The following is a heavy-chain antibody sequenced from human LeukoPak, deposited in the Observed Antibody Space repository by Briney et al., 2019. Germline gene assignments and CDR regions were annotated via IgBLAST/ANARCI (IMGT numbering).Heavy chain of an antibody. CDR1: GYTFTSYG. D-gene: IGHD4-17*01. CDR3: ARGRAATVTHPIDY. V-gene: IGHV1-18*01. Sequence: ASVKVSCTASGYTFTSYGISWVRQAPGQGLEWMGWISAYNGNTNYAQKLQGRVTMTTDTSTSTAYMELRSLRSDDTAVYYCARGRAATVTHPIDYWGQGTLVTVSS. CDR2: ISAYNGNT. J-gene: IGHJ4*02.